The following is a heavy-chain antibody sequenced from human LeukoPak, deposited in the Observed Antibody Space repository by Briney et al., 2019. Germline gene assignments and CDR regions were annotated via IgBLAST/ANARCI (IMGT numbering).Heavy chain of an antibody. CDR3: ARGKEYLDY. J-gene: IGHJ4*02. CDR1: GGSISSSSYY. CDR2: IYYSGST. Sequence: SETLSLTCTVSGGSISSSSYYWGWIRQPPGKGLEWIGSIYYSGSTYYNPSLKSRVTISVDTSKNQFSLKLSSVTAADTAVYYCARGKEYLDYWGQGTLVTVSS. V-gene: IGHV4-39*07.